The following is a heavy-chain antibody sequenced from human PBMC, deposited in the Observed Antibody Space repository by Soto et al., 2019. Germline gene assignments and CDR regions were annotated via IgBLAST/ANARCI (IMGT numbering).Heavy chain of an antibody. CDR2: IYYSGST. D-gene: IGHD6-13*01. CDR1: GGSISSYY. CDR3: GGAAAGAEGSGGVYYYGMDV. J-gene: IGHJ6*02. Sequence: SETLSLTCTVSGGSISSYYWSWIRQPPGKGLEWIGYIYYSGSTNYNPSLKSRVTISVDTSKNQFSLKLSSVTAADTAVHYCGGAAAGAEGSGGVYYYGMDVWGQGTTVTVSS. V-gene: IGHV4-59*01.